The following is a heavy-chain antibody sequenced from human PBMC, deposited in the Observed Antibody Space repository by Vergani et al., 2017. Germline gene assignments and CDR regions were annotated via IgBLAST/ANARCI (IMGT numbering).Heavy chain of an antibody. V-gene: IGHV1-58*01. Sequence: QMQLVQSGPEVKKPGTSVKVSCKASGFTFTSSAVQWVRQARGQRLEWIGWIVVGSGNTNYAQKFQERVTITRDMSTSTAYMELSSLRSEDTAVYYCAAGIWFGELSQSSIDYWGQGTLVTVSS. CDR1: GFTFTSSA. D-gene: IGHD3-10*01. CDR3: AAGIWFGELSQSSIDY. J-gene: IGHJ4*02. CDR2: IVVGSGNT.